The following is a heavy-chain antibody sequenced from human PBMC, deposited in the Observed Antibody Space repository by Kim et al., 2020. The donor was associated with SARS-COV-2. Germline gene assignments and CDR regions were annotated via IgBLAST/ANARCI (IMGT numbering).Heavy chain of an antibody. CDR2: INPNSGGT. V-gene: IGHV1-2*02. CDR3: ARVATIFGTAPFDY. D-gene: IGHD3-3*01. J-gene: IGHJ4*02. Sequence: ASVKVSCKASGYTFTGYYMHWVRQAPGQGLEWMGWINPNSGGTNYAQKFQGRVTMTRDTSISTAYMELSRLRSDDTAVYYCARVATIFGTAPFDYWGQGTLVTVSS. CDR1: GYTFTGYY.